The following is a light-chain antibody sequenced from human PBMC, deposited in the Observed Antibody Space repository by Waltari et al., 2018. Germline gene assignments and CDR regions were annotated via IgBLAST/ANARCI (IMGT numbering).Light chain of an antibody. CDR1: QSVSGY. J-gene: IGKJ2*01. Sequence: EIVLTQSPATLSLSPGERATLSCRASQSVSGYLAWYQQRPGQAPRLLIYDANHRATDIPARFSGSGSGTDFTLTISSLEPEDFVVYYCQHRISWPYTFGQGTKLQI. CDR2: DAN. CDR3: QHRISWPYT. V-gene: IGKV3-11*01.